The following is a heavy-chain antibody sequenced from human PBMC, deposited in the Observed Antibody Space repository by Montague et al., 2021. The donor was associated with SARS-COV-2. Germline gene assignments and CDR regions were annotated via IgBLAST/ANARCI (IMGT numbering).Heavy chain of an antibody. D-gene: IGHD3-9*01. Sequence: SETLSLTCTVYGVSFTVYYWSWIRQPPGKGLEWVGEVYHNESTNYNPSLKTRVAISVDTSKNQFSLRLTSVTAADTAVYYCARGQDDDGLNGASDFWGQGTLVTVSS. J-gene: IGHJ4*02. V-gene: IGHV4-34*01. CDR2: VYHNEST. CDR1: GVSFTVYY. CDR3: ARGQDDDGLNGASDF.